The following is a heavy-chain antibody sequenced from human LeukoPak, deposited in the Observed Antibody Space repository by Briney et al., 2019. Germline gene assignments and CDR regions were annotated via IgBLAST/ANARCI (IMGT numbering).Heavy chain of an antibody. V-gene: IGHV3-30*18. CDR1: GFTFSNYG. J-gene: IGHJ4*02. Sequence: GRSLRLSCAASGFTFSNYGMHWVRQAPGKGLEWVAVISYDGSSKFCADFVKGRFTISRDNSKNTLYLQMNSLRAEDTAVYYCAKGLLYYDILTGYYSGGVDYWGQGTLVTVSS. CDR2: ISYDGSSK. CDR3: AKGLLYYDILTGYYSGGVDY. D-gene: IGHD3-9*01.